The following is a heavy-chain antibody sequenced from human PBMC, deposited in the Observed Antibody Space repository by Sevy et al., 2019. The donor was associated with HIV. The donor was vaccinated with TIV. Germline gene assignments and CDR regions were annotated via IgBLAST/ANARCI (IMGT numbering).Heavy chain of an antibody. V-gene: IGHV1-8*01. CDR1: GYTFTSYD. Sequence: ASVKVSCKASGYTFTSYDINWVRQATGQGLEWMGWMNRNSGNTGYAQKFQGRVTMTRNTSISTAYMELSSLRSEDTAVYYCARWVVGATFAFDYWGQGTLVTVSS. CDR3: ARWVVGATFAFDY. D-gene: IGHD1-26*01. CDR2: MNRNSGNT. J-gene: IGHJ4*02.